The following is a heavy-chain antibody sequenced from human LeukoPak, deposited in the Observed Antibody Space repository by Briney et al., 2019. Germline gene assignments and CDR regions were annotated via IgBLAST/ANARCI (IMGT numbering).Heavy chain of an antibody. J-gene: IGHJ4*02. Sequence: ASVKVSCKASGYTFTSYYMHWVRQAPGQGLEWMGIINPSGGSTSYAQKFQGRVTMTRDTSTSTVYMELSSLRSEDTAVYYCARDKRMRGVTTALDYRGQGTLVTVSS. D-gene: IGHD4-17*01. CDR2: INPSGGST. V-gene: IGHV1-46*01. CDR1: GYTFTSYY. CDR3: ARDKRMRGVTTALDY.